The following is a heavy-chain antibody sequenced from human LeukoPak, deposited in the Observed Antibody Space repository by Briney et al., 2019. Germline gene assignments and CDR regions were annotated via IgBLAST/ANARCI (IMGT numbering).Heavy chain of an antibody. D-gene: IGHD6-13*01. J-gene: IGHJ4*02. CDR1: GFTFSSYG. CDR2: ISGSGGST. V-gene: IGHV3-23*01. Sequence: GGSLRLSCAASGFTFSSYGMSWVRQAPGKGLEWVSAISGSGGSTYYADSVKGRFTISRDNSKNTLYLQMNSPRAEDTAVYYCAKEAPGGAAAGTPFDYWGQGTPVTVSS. CDR3: AKEAPGGAAAGTPFDY.